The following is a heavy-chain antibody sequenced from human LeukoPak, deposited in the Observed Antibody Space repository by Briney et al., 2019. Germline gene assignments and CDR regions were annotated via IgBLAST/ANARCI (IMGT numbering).Heavy chain of an antibody. CDR3: ARASGTLGYCSSTSCPRYFDY. Sequence: GASVKVSCKASGYTFTGYYMHWVRQAPGQGLEWMGWINPNSGGTNYAQKFQGRVTTGRDTSISTAYMELSRLKSDDTAVYYCARASGTLGYCSSTSCPRYFDYWGQGTLVTVSS. J-gene: IGHJ4*02. V-gene: IGHV1-2*02. CDR1: GYTFTGYY. CDR2: INPNSGGT. D-gene: IGHD2-2*01.